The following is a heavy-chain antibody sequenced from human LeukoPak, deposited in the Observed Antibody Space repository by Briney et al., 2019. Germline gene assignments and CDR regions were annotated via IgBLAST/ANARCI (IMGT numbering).Heavy chain of an antibody. D-gene: IGHD5-12*01. CDR2: IYGDGST. CDR3: ARYSYSGLYFDY. CDR1: GGSISSYY. Sequence: PSETLSLTCTVSGGSISSYYWSWIRQPPGKGMEWIGYIYGDGSTIYNPSLRSRVSISLHTSKTQFSLNLSSVTAADTAVYYCARYSYSGLYFDYWGQGTQVAVSS. J-gene: IGHJ4*02. V-gene: IGHV4-59*01.